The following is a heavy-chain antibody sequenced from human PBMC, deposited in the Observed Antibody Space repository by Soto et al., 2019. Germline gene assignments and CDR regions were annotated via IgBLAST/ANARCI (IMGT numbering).Heavy chain of an antibody. Sequence: PGESLKISCKGSGYSFTSYWIGWVRQMPGKGLEWMGIIYPGDSDTRYSPSFQGQVTISADKSISTAYLQWSSLKASDTAMYYCARRIQWEPLNYGMDVWSQGTTVTVSS. V-gene: IGHV5-51*01. CDR3: ARRIQWEPLNYGMDV. CDR2: IYPGDSDT. D-gene: IGHD1-26*01. CDR1: GYSFTSYW. J-gene: IGHJ6*02.